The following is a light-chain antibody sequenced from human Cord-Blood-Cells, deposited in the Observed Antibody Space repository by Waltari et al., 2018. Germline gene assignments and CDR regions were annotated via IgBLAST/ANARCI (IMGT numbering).Light chain of an antibody. J-gene: IGLJ1*01. CDR1: YLGDKY. Sequence: SYELTQPPLVSVSPGQTASPTRSGSYLGDKYACMYQQKPGQSPVLVIYQDSKRPSGIPERFSGSNSGNTATLTISGTQAMDEADYYCQAWDSSTASYVFGTGTKVTVL. CDR2: QDS. CDR3: QAWDSSTASYV. V-gene: IGLV3-1*01.